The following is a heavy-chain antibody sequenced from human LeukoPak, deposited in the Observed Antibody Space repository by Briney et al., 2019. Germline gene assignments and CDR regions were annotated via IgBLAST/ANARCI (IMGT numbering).Heavy chain of an antibody. D-gene: IGHD3-10*01. J-gene: IGHJ4*02. V-gene: IGHV3-7*01. CDR3: ARDFSIVRGVIGY. Sequence: PGGSLRLSCAASGFTVSSNYMSWVRQAPGKGLEWVANIKQDGSEKYYVDSVKGRFTISRDNAKNSLYLQMNSLRAEDTAVYYCARDFSIVRGVIGYWGQGTLVTVSS. CDR1: GFTVSSNY. CDR2: IKQDGSEK.